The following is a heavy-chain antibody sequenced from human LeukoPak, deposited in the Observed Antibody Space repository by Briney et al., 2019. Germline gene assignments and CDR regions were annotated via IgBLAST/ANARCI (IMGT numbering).Heavy chain of an antibody. D-gene: IGHD2-2*02. V-gene: IGHV1-2*02. J-gene: IGHJ3*02. CDR2: INPNSGGT. CDR3: ARELDCSSTSCYRAFDI. CDR1: GYTFNGYY. Sequence: ASVKLSCKASGYTFNGYYMHWVRQAHGQGLEWMGWINPNSGGTNYAQKFQGRVTMTRDTSISTAYMELSRLRSDDTAVYYCARELDCSSTSCYRAFDIWGQGTMVTVSS.